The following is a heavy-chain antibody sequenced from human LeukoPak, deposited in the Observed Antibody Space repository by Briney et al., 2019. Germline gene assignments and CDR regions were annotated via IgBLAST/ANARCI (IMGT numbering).Heavy chain of an antibody. CDR2: ISGSGGST. V-gene: IGHV3-23*01. J-gene: IGHJ5*02. CDR1: GFTFSSYA. D-gene: IGHD3-10*01. CDR3: AKTSLLSSLVWGVIITRFLWFDP. Sequence: GGSLRLSCAASGFTFSSYAMSWVRQAPGKGLEWVSAISGSGGSTYYADSVKGRFTISRDNSKNTLYLQMNSLRAEDTAVYYCAKTSLLSSLVWGVIITRFLWFDPWGQGTLVTVSS.